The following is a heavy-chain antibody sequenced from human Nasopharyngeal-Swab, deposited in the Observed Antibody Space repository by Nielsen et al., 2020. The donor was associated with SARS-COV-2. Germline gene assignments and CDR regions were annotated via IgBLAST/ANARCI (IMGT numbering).Heavy chain of an antibody. CDR3: ARDLWHF. V-gene: IGHV3-30*03. CDR2: ISYDGSNK. J-gene: IGHJ4*02. Sequence: GESLKISCAASGFTFSSYGMHWVRQAPGKGLEWVAVISYDGSNKYYADSVKGRFTISRDNAKNSLYLQMNSLRDEDTALYYCARDLWHFWGQGTLVTVSS. D-gene: IGHD3-3*02. CDR1: GFTFSSYG.